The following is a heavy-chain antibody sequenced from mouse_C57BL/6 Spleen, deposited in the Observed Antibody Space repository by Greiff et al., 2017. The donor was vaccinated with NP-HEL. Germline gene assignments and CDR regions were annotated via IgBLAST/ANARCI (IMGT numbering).Heavy chain of an antibody. CDR3: ARGGAHARGDYAMDY. CDR1: GYPFTSSW. D-gene: IGHD3-2*02. J-gene: IGHJ4*01. CDR2: IDPNSGGT. V-gene: IGHV1-72*01. Sequence: QVQLQQPGAELVKPGASVKLSCKASGYPFTSSWMRWVKQRPGRGLEWIGRIDPNSGGTKYNEKFKSKATLTVDKPSSTAYMQLSSLTSEDSAVYYCARGGAHARGDYAMDYWGQGTSVTVAS.